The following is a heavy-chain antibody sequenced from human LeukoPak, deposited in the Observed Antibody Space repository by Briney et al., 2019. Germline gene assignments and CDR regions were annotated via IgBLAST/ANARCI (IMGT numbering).Heavy chain of an antibody. CDR1: GFTFSSSW. V-gene: IGHV3-7*01. J-gene: IGHJ4*02. CDR3: ARDPPQLLTGLDY. CDR2: IKQDGSDK. D-gene: IGHD3-9*01. Sequence: GGSLRLSCAASGFTFSSSWMSWVRQAPGKGLEWVATIKQDGSDKYIVDSVKGRFTISRDNAKHSLYLQMNSLRAEDTAVYYCARDPPQLLTGLDYWGQGTMVTVCS.